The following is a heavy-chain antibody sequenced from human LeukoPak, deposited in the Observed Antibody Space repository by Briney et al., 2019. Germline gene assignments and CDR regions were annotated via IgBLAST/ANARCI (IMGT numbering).Heavy chain of an antibody. Sequence: ASVKVSCKASGYTFTGYYMHWVRQAPGQGPEWMGWINPNSGGTNYAQKFQGRVTMTRDTSISTAYMELSRLRSDDTAAYYCAREVFWSGPGYYYYGMDVWGQGTTVTVSS. CDR2: INPNSGGT. J-gene: IGHJ6*02. D-gene: IGHD3-3*01. V-gene: IGHV1-2*02. CDR3: AREVFWSGPGYYYYGMDV. CDR1: GYTFTGYY.